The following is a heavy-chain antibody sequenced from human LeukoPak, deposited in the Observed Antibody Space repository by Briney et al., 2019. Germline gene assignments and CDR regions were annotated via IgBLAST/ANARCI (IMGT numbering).Heavy chain of an antibody. V-gene: IGHV1-69*05. Sequence: SVKVSFKASGGTFSSYAISWVRQAPGQGLEWMGGIIPIFGTANYAQKFQGRVTITTDESTSTASMELSSLRSEDTAVYYCAREVGATTSGYYYYMDVWGKGTTVTVSS. CDR1: GGTFSSYA. D-gene: IGHD1-26*01. CDR3: AREVGATTSGYYYYMDV. J-gene: IGHJ6*03. CDR2: IIPIFGTA.